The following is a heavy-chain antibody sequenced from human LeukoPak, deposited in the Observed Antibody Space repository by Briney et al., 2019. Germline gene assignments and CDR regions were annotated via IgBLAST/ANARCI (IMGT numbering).Heavy chain of an antibody. V-gene: IGHV4-30-2*01. J-gene: IGHJ4*02. D-gene: IGHD1-26*01. CDR3: ARVLVGATAAFDY. Sequence: PSETLSLTCTVSGGSISSGGYYWSWIRQPPGKGLEWIGNIYHSGSTYYNPSLKSRVTMSVDISKNQLSLQLSSVTAADTAMYYCARVLVGATAAFDYWGQGTLVTVSS. CDR2: IYHSGST. CDR1: GGSISSGGYY.